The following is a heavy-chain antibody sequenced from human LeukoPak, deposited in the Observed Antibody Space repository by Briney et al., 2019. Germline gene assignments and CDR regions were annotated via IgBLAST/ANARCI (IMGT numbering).Heavy chain of an antibody. Sequence: GGSLRLSCAASGFTFSSYSMNWVRQAPGKGLEWVSYISSSSSTIYYADSVKGRFTISRDNAKNSLYLQMSSLRDEDTAVYYCARDIAVTAAGVDCWGQGTLVTVSS. D-gene: IGHD2-21*02. CDR2: ISSSSSTI. V-gene: IGHV3-48*02. J-gene: IGHJ4*02. CDR3: ARDIAVTAAGVDC. CDR1: GFTFSSYS.